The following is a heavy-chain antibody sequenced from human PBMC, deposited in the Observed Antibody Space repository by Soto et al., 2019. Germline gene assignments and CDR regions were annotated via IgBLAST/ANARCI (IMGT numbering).Heavy chain of an antibody. J-gene: IGHJ4*02. CDR1: GFTFSSDW. D-gene: IGHD6-6*01. Sequence: PGGSLRLSCAASGFTFSSDWMHWVRQAPGKGLVWVSRINTDGSGTTYADSVKGRFTISRDNAKNMVYLQMNSLRAEDTAVYYCARARPGPQHSFAYWGLGHMVAVS. CDR2: INTDGSGT. CDR3: ARARPGPQHSFAY. V-gene: IGHV3-74*01.